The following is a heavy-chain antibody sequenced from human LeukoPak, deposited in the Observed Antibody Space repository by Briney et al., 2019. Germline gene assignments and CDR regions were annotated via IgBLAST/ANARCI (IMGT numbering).Heavy chain of an antibody. J-gene: IGHJ4*02. CDR1: GFTFSDYY. D-gene: IGHD3-3*01. CDR2: ISSYGTTT. Sequence: GGSLRLSCAASGFTFSDYYMSWIRQAPGKGLEWVSYISSYGTTTYYADSVKGRFTISRDNSKNTLFLQINSLRAEDTAAYYCAKGAQYDFWSGYTLEYFDVWGKGTLVTVSS. V-gene: IGHV3-11*01. CDR3: AKGAQYDFWSGYTLEYFDV.